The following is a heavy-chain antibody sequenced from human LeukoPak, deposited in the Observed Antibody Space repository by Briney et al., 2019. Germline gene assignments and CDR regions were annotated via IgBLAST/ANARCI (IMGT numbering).Heavy chain of an antibody. D-gene: IGHD3-22*01. CDR2: IGGDGGST. J-gene: IGHJ4*02. Sequence: GGSLRLSCAASGFTFDDYAMHWVRQAPGKGLEWVSLIGGDGGSTYYADSVKGRFTISRDNSKNSLFLQVKSLRTADTALYYCVKEPHYYDRSGYFWGQGTLVTVSS. CDR1: GFTFDDYA. CDR3: VKEPHYYDRSGYF. V-gene: IGHV3-43*02.